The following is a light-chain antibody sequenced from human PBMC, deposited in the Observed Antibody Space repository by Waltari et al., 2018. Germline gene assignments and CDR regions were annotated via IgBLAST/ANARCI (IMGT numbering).Light chain of an antibody. CDR2: WAS. CDR1: RSLSSSSNNKIS. Sequence: DIVMTQSPDFLAVSLGERATINCRSSRSLSSSSNNKISLAWYQQKPGLPPKLLIYWASTRESGVPDRFSGSGSGTDFTLTISSLQAEDVAIYYCLQYSSSSSFGTGTRVAI. V-gene: IGKV4-1*01. CDR3: LQYSSSSS. J-gene: IGKJ3*01.